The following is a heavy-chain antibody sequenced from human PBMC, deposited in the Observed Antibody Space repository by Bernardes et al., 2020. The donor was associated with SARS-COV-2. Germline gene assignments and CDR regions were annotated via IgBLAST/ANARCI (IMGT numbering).Heavy chain of an antibody. V-gene: IGHV4-4*02. D-gene: IGHD3-22*01. J-gene: IGHJ4*02. CDR1: GDSLSSGYW. Sequence: SETLSLTCAVSGDSLSSGYWWTWVRQPPGKVLDWIGEISYSGSTNYKPSLKSRVTISVDKSKNHFSLTLRSVTAADTAVYLCARSYYDGSTYYPYYFDFWGQGILVTVSS. CDR2: ISYSGST. CDR3: ARSYYDGSTYYPYYFDF.